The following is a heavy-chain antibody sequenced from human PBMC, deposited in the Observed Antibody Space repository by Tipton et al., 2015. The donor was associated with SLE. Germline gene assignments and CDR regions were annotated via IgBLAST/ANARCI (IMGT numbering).Heavy chain of an antibody. V-gene: IGHV4-39*07. D-gene: IGHD1-14*01. J-gene: IGHJ4*02. CDR2: IYYSGSP. Sequence: TLSLTCSVSGGSITSSDSSWGWIRQPPGEGLESFGSIYYSGSPSYNPSLRSRVTISVDTSKNQFSLKLSSVTAADTAVYYCARTNRLPYRVYFDSWGQGTLVTVSS. CDR3: ARTNRLPYRVYFDS. CDR1: GGSITSSDSS.